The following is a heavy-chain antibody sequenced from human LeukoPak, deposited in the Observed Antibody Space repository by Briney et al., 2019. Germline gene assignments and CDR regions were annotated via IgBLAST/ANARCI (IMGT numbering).Heavy chain of an antibody. D-gene: IGHD4-17*01. CDR3: ARPHDYGDYAFDY. V-gene: IGHV4-39*01. Sequence: SETLSLTCTVSGGSISSSSYYWGCIRQPPGKGLEWVGSIYYSGSTYYNPSLKSRVTISVDTSKNQFSLKLSSVTAADTAVYYCARPHDYGDYAFDYWGQGTLVTVSS. J-gene: IGHJ4*02. CDR1: GGSISSSSYY. CDR2: IYYSGST.